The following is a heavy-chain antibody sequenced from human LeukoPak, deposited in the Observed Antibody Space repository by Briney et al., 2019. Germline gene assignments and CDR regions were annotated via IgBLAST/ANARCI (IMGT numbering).Heavy chain of an antibody. J-gene: IGHJ5*02. CDR1: GGTFSSYA. D-gene: IGHD6-19*01. V-gene: IGHV1-2*02. Sequence: ASVKVSCKASGGTFSSYAISWVRQAPGQGLEWMGWINPNSGGTNYAQKFQGRVTMTRDTSISTAYMELSRLRSDDTAVYYCARGGPGIAVAGSLNWFDPWGQGTLVTVSS. CDR2: INPNSGGT. CDR3: ARGGPGIAVAGSLNWFDP.